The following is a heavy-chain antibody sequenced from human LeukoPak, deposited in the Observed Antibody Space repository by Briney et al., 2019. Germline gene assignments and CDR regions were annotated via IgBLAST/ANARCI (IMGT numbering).Heavy chain of an antibody. V-gene: IGHV3-7*01. CDR3: AREGPHIVVVPAALGPHYYYYYYMDV. D-gene: IGHD2-2*01. Sequence: GGSLRLSCAASGFTFSSYWMSWVRQAPGKGLEWVANIKQDGSEKYYVDSVKGRFTISRDNAKNSLYLQMNSLRAEDTAVYYCAREGPHIVVVPAALGPHYYYYYYMDVWGKGTTVTVSS. J-gene: IGHJ6*03. CDR1: GFTFSSYW. CDR2: IKQDGSEK.